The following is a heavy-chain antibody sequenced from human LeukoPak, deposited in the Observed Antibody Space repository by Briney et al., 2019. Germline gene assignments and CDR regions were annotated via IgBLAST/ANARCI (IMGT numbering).Heavy chain of an antibody. CDR3: AKENGYYYDSSVLLGY. J-gene: IGHJ4*02. CDR2: ISGSGGST. Sequence: PGGSLRLSCAASGFTFSSYAMSWVRQAPGKGLEWVSAISGSGGSTYYADSVKGRFTIPRDNSKNTLYLQMNSLRAEDTAVYYCAKENGYYYDSSVLLGYWGQGTLVTVSS. D-gene: IGHD3-22*01. V-gene: IGHV3-23*01. CDR1: GFTFSSYA.